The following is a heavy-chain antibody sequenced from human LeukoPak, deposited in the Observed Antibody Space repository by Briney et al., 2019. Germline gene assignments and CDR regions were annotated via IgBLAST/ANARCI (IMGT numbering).Heavy chain of an antibody. Sequence: SETLSLTCTVSGGSISSSSYYWGWIRQPPGKGLEWVGSIYYSGSTYYNPSLKSRVTISVDTSKNQFSLKLSSVTAADTAVYYCARNIAARPSYYFDYWGQGTLVTVSS. CDR2: IYYSGST. CDR3: ARNIAARPSYYFDY. V-gene: IGHV4-39*07. J-gene: IGHJ4*02. D-gene: IGHD6-6*01. CDR1: GGSISSSSYY.